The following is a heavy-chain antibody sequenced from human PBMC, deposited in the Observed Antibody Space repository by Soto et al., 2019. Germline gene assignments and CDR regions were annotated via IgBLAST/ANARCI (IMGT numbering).Heavy chain of an antibody. Sequence: QVQLQESGPTLVKPSETLSLTCTVSGGSIRGDYWSWIRQTPGKGLEWIGYVYDNGRTSYNPSLQSRITMSEVTSKNRFSLTLSSVTAADTAVYYCARDRSRNLDVWGKGITVTVSS. CDR3: ARDRSRNLDV. V-gene: IGHV4-59*01. CDR1: GGSIRGDY. CDR2: VYDNGRT. J-gene: IGHJ6*04.